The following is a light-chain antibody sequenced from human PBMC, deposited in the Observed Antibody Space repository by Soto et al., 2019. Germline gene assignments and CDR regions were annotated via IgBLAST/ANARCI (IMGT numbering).Light chain of an antibody. Sequence: QSALTQPPSASGSPGQSVTIYCIGTSSDVGGYNYVSWYQQHPGKAPKLIISEVSKRPSGVPDRFSGSKSGNTASLTVSGLQAEDEADYFCSSYAGSNDLVFGGGTKLTVL. CDR2: EVS. CDR1: SSDVGGYNY. CDR3: SSYAGSNDLV. J-gene: IGLJ3*02. V-gene: IGLV2-8*01.